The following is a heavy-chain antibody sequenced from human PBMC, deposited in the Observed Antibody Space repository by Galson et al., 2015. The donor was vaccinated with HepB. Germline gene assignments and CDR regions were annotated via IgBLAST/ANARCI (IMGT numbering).Heavy chain of an antibody. CDR3: ATDMGYCSSTSCYFQRVRLGYGMDV. V-gene: IGHV1-24*01. CDR2: FDPEDGET. Sequence: SVKVSCKVSGYTLTELSMHWVRQAPGKGLEWMGGFDPEDGETIYAQKFQGRVTMTEDTSTDTAYMELSSLRSEDTAVYYCATDMGYCSSTSCYFQRVRLGYGMDVWGQGTTVTVSS. J-gene: IGHJ6*02. CDR1: GYTLTELS. D-gene: IGHD2-2*01.